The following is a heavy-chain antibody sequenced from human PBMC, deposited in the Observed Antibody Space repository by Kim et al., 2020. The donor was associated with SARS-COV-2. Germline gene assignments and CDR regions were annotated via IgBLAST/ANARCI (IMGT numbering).Heavy chain of an antibody. CDR1: GFTFRSHD. Sequence: GGSLRLSCAASGFTFRSHDMNWVRQAPGKGLEWVSYISNRGPTYYADSVKGRFTISTDNAKNSLYLQMNSLRAEDTAIYYCARETTVTPDAFDLWGQGTMVTVSS. D-gene: IGHD4-17*01. V-gene: IGHV3-48*03. CDR3: ARETTVTPDAFDL. J-gene: IGHJ3*01. CDR2: ISNRGPT.